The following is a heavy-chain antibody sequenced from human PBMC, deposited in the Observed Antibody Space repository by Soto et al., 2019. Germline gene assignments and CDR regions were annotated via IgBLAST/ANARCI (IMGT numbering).Heavy chain of an antibody. D-gene: IGHD2-15*01. CDR2: ISGSGGST. J-gene: IGHJ4*02. CDR3: AKHRYCSGGSCFYFDY. CDR1: GFTFSSYA. Sequence: GGSLRLSCAASGFTFSSYAMSWVRQAPGKGLEWVSAISGSGGSTYYTDSVKGRFTISRDNSKNTLYLQMNSLRAEDTAVYYCAKHRYCSGGSCFYFDYWGQGTLVTVSS. V-gene: IGHV3-23*01.